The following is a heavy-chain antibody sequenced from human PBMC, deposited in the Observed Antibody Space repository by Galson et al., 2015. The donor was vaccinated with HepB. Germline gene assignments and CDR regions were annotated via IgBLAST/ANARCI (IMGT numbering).Heavy chain of an antibody. D-gene: IGHD1-26*01. CDR3: ARDIPNSGTCSGVWGELDS. V-gene: IGHV1-3*01. J-gene: IGHJ4*02. CDR2: INAVNGNT. CDR1: GYTFNTFA. Sequence: SVKVSCKASGYTFNTFAIHWVRQAPGQRLEWMGWINAVNGNTKYSEKFQGRVTITRDTSASTGYMELRNLRSEDTAVYYCARDIPNSGTCSGVWGELDSWGQGAPVTVSS.